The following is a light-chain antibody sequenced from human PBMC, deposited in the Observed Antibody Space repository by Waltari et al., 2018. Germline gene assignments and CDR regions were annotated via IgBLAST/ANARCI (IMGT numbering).Light chain of an antibody. CDR2: DAS. CDR1: RCIDSY. CDR3: QQSYSPPFT. V-gene: IGKV1-39*01. Sequence: DSQMTQSPSSLSTSVGDRVTTTCRASRCIDSYLNWYQQRPGRAPKLLIYDASTLQREVPTRFSGGGIGTDFTLTINNLQPEDFATYFCQQSYSPPFTFGQGTRLEI. J-gene: IGKJ5*01.